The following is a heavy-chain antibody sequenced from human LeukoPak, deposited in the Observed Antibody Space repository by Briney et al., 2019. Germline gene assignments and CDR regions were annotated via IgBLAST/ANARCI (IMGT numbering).Heavy chain of an antibody. Sequence: SETLSLTCTVSGGSFSSSSYYWGWIRQPPGKGLEWIGSIYYSGSTYYNPSLRSRVTISVDTSKNQFSLKLSSVTAADTAVYYCARSGITMIVVVHPAFDIWGQGTTVTVSS. J-gene: IGHJ3*02. CDR2: IYYSGST. V-gene: IGHV4-39*07. CDR3: ARSGITMIVVVHPAFDI. D-gene: IGHD3-22*01. CDR1: GGSFSSSSYY.